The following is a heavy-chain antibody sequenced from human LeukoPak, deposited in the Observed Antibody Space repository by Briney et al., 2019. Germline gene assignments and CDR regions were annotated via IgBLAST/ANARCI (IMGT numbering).Heavy chain of an antibody. CDR1: GGTFSSYA. CDR3: ARGIRGSSYN. CDR2: INAGNGNT. V-gene: IGHV1-3*01. J-gene: IGHJ4*02. Sequence: VASVKVSCKASGGTFSSYAISWVRQAPGQRLEWMGWINAGNGNTKYSQKFQGRVTITRDTSASTAYMELSSLTSEDTAAYYCARGIRGSSYNWGQGTLVTVSS. D-gene: IGHD6-13*01.